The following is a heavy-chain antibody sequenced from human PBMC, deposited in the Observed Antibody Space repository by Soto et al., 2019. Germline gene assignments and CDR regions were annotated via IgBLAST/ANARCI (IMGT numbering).Heavy chain of an antibody. D-gene: IGHD6-19*01. V-gene: IGHV5-51*01. CDR1: GYSFTSYW. Sequence: HGESLKISCKGSGYSFTSYWIGWVRQMPGKGLEWMGIIYPGDSDTRYSPSFQGQVTISADKSISTAYLQWSSLKASDTAMYYCARLKYSSGWYNWFDPWGQGTLVTVSS. CDR2: IYPGDSDT. J-gene: IGHJ5*02. CDR3: ARLKYSSGWYNWFDP.